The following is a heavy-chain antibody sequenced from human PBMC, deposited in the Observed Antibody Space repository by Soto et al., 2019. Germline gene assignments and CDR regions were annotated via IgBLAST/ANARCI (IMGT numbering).Heavy chain of an antibody. J-gene: IGHJ6*02. D-gene: IGHD2-2*01. CDR1: GFSISSHW. Sequence: GGSLRLSCAASGFSISSHWMHWVRRAPGKGLEWVSRINSDESSTSYGDSVKGRFTISRDNAKNMLYLQMNSLRAEDTAVYYCAREVAPTTLPPSSLMDVWGQGTTVTVSS. CDR2: INSDESST. CDR3: AREVAPTTLPPSSLMDV. V-gene: IGHV3-74*01.